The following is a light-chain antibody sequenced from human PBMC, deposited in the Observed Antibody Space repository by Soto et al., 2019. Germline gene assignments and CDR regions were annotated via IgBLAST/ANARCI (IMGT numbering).Light chain of an antibody. J-gene: IGLJ2*01. CDR3: AAWDDSLDGLV. CDR1: SSNIGSNY. Sequence: QSVLTQPPSASGTPGQTITISCSGSSSNIGSNYVYWYQQLQGAAPNLLIYSNNQKPSGVPDRFSCSTSGTSTALVISGLLSEDEAAYYCAAWDDSLDGLVFGGGTQLTVL. V-gene: IGLV1-47*02. CDR2: SNN.